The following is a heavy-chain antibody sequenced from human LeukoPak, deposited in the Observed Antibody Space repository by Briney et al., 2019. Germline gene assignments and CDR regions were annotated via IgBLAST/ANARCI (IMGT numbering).Heavy chain of an antibody. Sequence: SETLSLTCSVSGGSISSYYWTWIRQPPGKGLEWIGYRYYSGSTTYNPSPKSLVTISVDTSKSQFFLKLISVTAADTAIYYCARVRGDFETDWGQGTLVTVSS. D-gene: IGHD3-16*01. CDR3: ARVRGDFETD. V-gene: IGHV4-59*01. CDR1: GGSISSYY. J-gene: IGHJ1*01. CDR2: RYYSGST.